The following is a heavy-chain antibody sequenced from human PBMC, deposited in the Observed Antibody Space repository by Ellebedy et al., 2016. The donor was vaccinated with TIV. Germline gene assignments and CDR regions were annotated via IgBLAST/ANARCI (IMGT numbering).Heavy chain of an antibody. D-gene: IGHD4-17*01. J-gene: IGHJ4*02. Sequence: GESLKISCAASGFTVSSNYMSWVRQAPGKGLEWVSVIYSGGSTYYADSVKGRFSISRDSSKNTVYLQMNSLRAEDTAVYYCARITGDYDPYFDYWGQGALVTVSS. V-gene: IGHV3-53*01. CDR3: ARITGDYDPYFDY. CDR1: GFTVSSNY. CDR2: IYSGGST.